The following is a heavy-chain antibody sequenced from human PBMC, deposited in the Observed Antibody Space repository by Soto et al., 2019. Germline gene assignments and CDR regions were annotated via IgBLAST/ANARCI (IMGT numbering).Heavy chain of an antibody. V-gene: IGHV1-18*01. J-gene: IGHJ5*02. Sequence: QVQLVQSGAEVKKPGASVKVSCKASGYTFTSYGISWVRQAPGQGLEWMGWISAYNGNTNYAQKLQGRVTMTTDTSPSTAYMELRSRRSDDTAVYYCARSMSIAARPSWFDPWGQGTLVTVSS. CDR2: ISAYNGNT. CDR3: ARSMSIAARPSWFDP. D-gene: IGHD6-6*01. CDR1: GYTFTSYG.